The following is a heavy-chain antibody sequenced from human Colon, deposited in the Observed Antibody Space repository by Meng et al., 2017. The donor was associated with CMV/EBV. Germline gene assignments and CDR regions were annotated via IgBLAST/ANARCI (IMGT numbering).Heavy chain of an antibody. D-gene: IGHD6-19*01. CDR3: ARALIAVPGNIGLDI. V-gene: IGHV3-74*01. CDR2: SNTDGSST. CDR1: GLAFARYD. Sequence: GESLKISCVASGLAFARYDMNWVRLSPGKGLEWVSRSNTDGSSTTYADSVKGRFTISRDNAKNTLFLQMSSLTDGDTAVYFCARALIAVPGNIGLDIWGRGTMVTVSS. J-gene: IGHJ3*02.